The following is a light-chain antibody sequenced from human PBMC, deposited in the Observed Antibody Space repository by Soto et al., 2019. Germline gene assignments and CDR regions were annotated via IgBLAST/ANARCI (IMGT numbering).Light chain of an antibody. Sequence: EIVLTQSPGTLSLSPGERATLSCMASQSVSSSYLAWYQQKPGQTPRHLIYGASSRATGIPDRFSGGGSGTDFTLTISRLEPEGFAVYYCQQCGSSPRTFGQGTKVEIK. CDR3: QQCGSSPRT. J-gene: IGKJ1*01. V-gene: IGKV3-20*01. CDR1: QSVSSSY. CDR2: GAS.